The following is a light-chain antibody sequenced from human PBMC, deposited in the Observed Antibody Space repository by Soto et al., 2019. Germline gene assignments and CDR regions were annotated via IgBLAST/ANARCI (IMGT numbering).Light chain of an antibody. CDR2: GAF. J-gene: IGKJ1*01. V-gene: IGKV3-20*01. Sequence: EVVLTQSPVTVSLSPGERATLSCRASQIVPSDYLAWYHQEPGQAPRLLIYGAFNRATGIPDRFSGSGSGTDFTLSISRLEPGDFGVYFCHQYGKSPRTFGQGTKVDI. CDR3: HQYGKSPRT. CDR1: QIVPSDY.